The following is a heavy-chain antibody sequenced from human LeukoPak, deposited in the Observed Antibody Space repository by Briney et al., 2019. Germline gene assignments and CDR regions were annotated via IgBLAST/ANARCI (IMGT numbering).Heavy chain of an antibody. J-gene: IGHJ5*02. CDR3: ARAVDTAMRLSWFDP. V-gene: IGHV4-31*03. CDR2: IYYSGST. D-gene: IGHD5-18*01. CDR1: GGSISSGGYY. Sequence: SETLSLTCTVPGGSISSGGYYWSWIRQHPGKGLEWIGYIYYSGSTYYNPSLKSRVTISVDTSKNQFSLKLSSVTAADTAVYYCARAVDTAMRLSWFDPWGQGTLVTVSS.